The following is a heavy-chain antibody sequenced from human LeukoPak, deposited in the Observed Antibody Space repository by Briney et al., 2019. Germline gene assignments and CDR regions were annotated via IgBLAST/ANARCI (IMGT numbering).Heavy chain of an antibody. V-gene: IGHV3-23*01. CDR3: AKGIYGSGDSPLDY. CDR1: GFTFSSYA. CDR2: ISGSGGST. D-gene: IGHD3-10*01. Sequence: PGGSLRLSCAASGFTFSSYAMSWVRQAPGKGLEWVSAISGSGGSTYYADSVKGRFTISRDNSKNTLYLQMNSLRAEDTAVYYCAKGIYGSGDSPLDYWGQGTLVTVSS. J-gene: IGHJ4*02.